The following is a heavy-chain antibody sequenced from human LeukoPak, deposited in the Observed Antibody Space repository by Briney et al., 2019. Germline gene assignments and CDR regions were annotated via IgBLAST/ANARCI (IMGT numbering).Heavy chain of an antibody. CDR1: GFTFSDYS. CDR3: ARGDNSGNYYFDY. J-gene: IGHJ4*02. Sequence: GGSLRLSCTASGFTFSDYSMSWVRQAPGKGLEWVSVIYSGGSTYYADSVKGRFTISRDNSKNTLYLQMNSLRAEDTAVYYCARGDNSGNYYFDYWGQGTLVTVSS. V-gene: IGHV3-53*01. CDR2: IYSGGST. D-gene: IGHD2/OR15-2a*01.